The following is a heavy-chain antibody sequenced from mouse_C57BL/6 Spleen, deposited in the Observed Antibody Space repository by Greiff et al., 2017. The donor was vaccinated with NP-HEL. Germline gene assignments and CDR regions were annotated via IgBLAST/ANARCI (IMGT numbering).Heavy chain of an antibody. D-gene: IGHD2-3*01. Sequence: QVQLQQSGPELVKPGASVKISCKASGYAFSSSWMNWVKQRPGKGLEWIGRIYPGDGDTNYNGKFKGKATLTADKSSSTAYMQLSSLTSEDSAVYFCARTDGYYVLYFDYWGQGTTLTVSS. CDR3: ARTDGYYVLYFDY. J-gene: IGHJ2*01. CDR1: GYAFSSSW. V-gene: IGHV1-82*01. CDR2: IYPGDGDT.